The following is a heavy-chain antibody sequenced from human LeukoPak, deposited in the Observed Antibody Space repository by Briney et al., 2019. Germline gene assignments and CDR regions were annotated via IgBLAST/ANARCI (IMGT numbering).Heavy chain of an antibody. CDR3: ARGSSWSYYYYYYGLVV. CDR2: IYTSGST. Sequence: SETLSLTCTVSGGSISSYYWSWSRQPAGKGLEWIGRIYTSGSTNYNPSLKRRVPMSVDTSKNQFSLKLSSVTAADTAVYYCARGSSWSYYYYYYGLVVWGQRTRLTVSS. V-gene: IGHV4-4*07. CDR1: GGSISSYY. J-gene: IGHJ6*01. D-gene: IGHD6-13*01.